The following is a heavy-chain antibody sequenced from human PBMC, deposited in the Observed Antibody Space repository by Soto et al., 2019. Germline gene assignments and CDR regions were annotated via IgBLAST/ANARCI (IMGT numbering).Heavy chain of an antibody. CDR1: GYTFTSYA. Sequence: QVQLVQSGAEVKKPGASVKVSCTASGYTFTSYAMHWVRQAPGQRLEWMGWINAGNGNTKYSQKFQGRVTITRDTSASTAYRERSSLRSEDTAVYYWARDSTGGGGYWGQGTLVTVSS. V-gene: IGHV1-3*01. D-gene: IGHD3-16*01. CDR3: ARDSTGGGGY. CDR2: INAGNGNT. J-gene: IGHJ4*02.